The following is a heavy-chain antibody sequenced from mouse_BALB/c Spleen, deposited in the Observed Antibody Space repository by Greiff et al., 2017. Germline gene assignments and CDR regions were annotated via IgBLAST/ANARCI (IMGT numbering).Heavy chain of an antibody. V-gene: IGHV1-14*01. CDR1: GYTFTSYV. J-gene: IGHJ2*01. CDR3: AGGDYYYGPLDY. D-gene: IGHD1-1*01. CDR2: INPYNDGT. Sequence: VQLQQSGPELVKPGASVKMSCKASGYTFTSYVMHWVKQKPGQGLEWIGYINPYNDGTKYNEKFKGKTTLTSDKSSSTAYMELSSLTSEDSAVYYCAGGDYYYGPLDYWGQGTTLTVST.